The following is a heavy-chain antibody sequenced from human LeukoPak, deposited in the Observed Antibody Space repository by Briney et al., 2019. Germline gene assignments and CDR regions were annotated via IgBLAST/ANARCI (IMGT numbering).Heavy chain of an antibody. Sequence: RSQTLSLTCAISGDSVSSNSAAWNWIRQSPSRGLEWLGRTYYRSKWYNDYAVSVKSRITINPDTSKNQFSLQLNSVTPEDTAVYYCARSIRQPKAKSHDSSGLDYWGQGTLVTVSS. CDR2: TYYRSKWYN. CDR1: GDSVSSNSAA. J-gene: IGHJ4*02. D-gene: IGHD3-22*01. V-gene: IGHV6-1*01. CDR3: ARSIRQPKAKSHDSSGLDY.